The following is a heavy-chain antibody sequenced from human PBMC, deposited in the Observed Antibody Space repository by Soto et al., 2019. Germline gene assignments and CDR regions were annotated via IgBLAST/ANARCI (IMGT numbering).Heavy chain of an antibody. CDR3: ARDYGSGSYYTFDY. CDR1: GGSISYYY. CDR2: IYSSGST. J-gene: IGHJ4*02. D-gene: IGHD3-10*01. Sequence: SETLSLTCTVSGGSISYYYWNWIRQSAGKGLEWIGRIYSSGSTNYNPSLKSRISMSIDTSKNQFSLKVRAESAADTAVYYCARDYGSGSYYTFDYWGQGTQVTVSS. V-gene: IGHV4-4*07.